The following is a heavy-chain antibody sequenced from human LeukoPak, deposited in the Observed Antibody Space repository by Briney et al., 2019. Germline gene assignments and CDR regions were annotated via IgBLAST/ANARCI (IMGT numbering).Heavy chain of an antibody. J-gene: IGHJ4*02. CDR3: ARDLRDSGWNLDN. Sequence: GRSLRLSCVASGFTFGSYAMHWVRQAPGKGLEWVALISYDGSNKDYAVSVKGRFTISRDNSKNTLYLQMNSVRGEDTAVYYCARDLRDSGWNLDNWGQGTQVTVSS. CDR2: ISYDGSNK. V-gene: IGHV3-30-3*01. D-gene: IGHD6-19*01. CDR1: GFTFGSYA.